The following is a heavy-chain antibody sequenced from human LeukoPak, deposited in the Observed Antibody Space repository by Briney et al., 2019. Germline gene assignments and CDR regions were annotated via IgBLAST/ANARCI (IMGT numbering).Heavy chain of an antibody. CDR3: AKTMTAGYSSGPSDY. CDR1: GFTFSSYA. CDR2: ISGGGGIT. Sequence: PGGSQRLSCAASGFTFSSYAMSWVRQAPGKGLEWVSVISGGGGITYYVDSVKGRFTISRDNAKNTLYLLMNSLRAEDTAVFYCAKTMTAGYSSGPSDYWGQGTLVTVSS. J-gene: IGHJ4*02. D-gene: IGHD6-19*01. V-gene: IGHV3-23*01.